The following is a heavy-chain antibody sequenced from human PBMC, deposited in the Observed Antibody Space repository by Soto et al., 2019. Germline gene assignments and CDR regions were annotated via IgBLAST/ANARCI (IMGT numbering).Heavy chain of an antibody. J-gene: IGHJ6*02. CDR3: ASGFWSGYSTSYYYYGMDV. CDR2: SIPIFGTA. Sequence: QVQLVQSGAEVKKPGSSVKVSCKSSGGTFSSYAISWVRQAPGQGLEWMGGSIPIFGTANYAQKFQGRVMISADESTSTAYMELSSPKSEDTAVYYSASGFWSGYSTSYYYYGMDVWGQGTTVTVSS. D-gene: IGHD3-3*01. V-gene: IGHV1-69*12. CDR1: GGTFSSYA.